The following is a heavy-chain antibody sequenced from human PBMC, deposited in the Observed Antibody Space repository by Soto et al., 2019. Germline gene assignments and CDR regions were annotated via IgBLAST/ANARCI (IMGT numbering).Heavy chain of an antibody. CDR1: GYTFTGYY. V-gene: IGHV1-2*02. D-gene: IGHD4-4*01. J-gene: IGHJ3*02. CDR2: INPNSGGT. CDR3: AREYYSNYAFDI. Sequence: ASVKVSCKASGYTFTGYYMHWVRQAPGQGLEWMGWINPNSGGTNYAQKFQGRVTMTRDTSISTAYMELSRLRSDDTAVYYCAREYYSNYAFDIWGQGTMVTVSS.